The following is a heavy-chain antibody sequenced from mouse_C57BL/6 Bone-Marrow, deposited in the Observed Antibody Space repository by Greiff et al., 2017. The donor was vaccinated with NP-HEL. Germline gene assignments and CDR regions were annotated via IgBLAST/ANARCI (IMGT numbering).Heavy chain of an antibody. CDR2: IYPRSGNT. D-gene: IGHD1-1*01. Sequence: VQGVESGAELARPGASVKLSCKASGYTFTSYGISWVKQRTGQGLEWIGEIYPRSGNTYYNEKFKGKATLTADKSSSTAYMELRSLTSEDSAVYFCARSYYSSSYWYFDVWGTGTTLTVSS. CDR3: ARSYYSSSYWYFDV. J-gene: IGHJ1*03. CDR1: GYTFTSYG. V-gene: IGHV1-81*01.